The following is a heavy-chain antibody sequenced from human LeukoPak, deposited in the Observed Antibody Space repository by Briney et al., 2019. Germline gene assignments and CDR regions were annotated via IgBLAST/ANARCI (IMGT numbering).Heavy chain of an antibody. D-gene: IGHD1-26*01. J-gene: IGHJ4*02. Sequence: GGSLRLSCAASGFTFSSYAMHWVRQAPGKGLEWVAVISYDGSNKYYADSVKGRFTISRDNSKNTLYLQMNSLRAEDTAVYYCAGGFKWDSALDYWGQGTLVTVSS. V-gene: IGHV3-30-3*01. CDR3: AGGFKWDSALDY. CDR1: GFTFSSYA. CDR2: ISYDGSNK.